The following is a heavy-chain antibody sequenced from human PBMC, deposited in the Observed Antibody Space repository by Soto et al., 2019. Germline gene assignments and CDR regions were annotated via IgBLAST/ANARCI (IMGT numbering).Heavy chain of an antibody. V-gene: IGHV4-34*01. D-gene: IGHD3-10*01. CDR3: AGGGTMVRGVRR. CDR1: GGSFSGDY. J-gene: IGHJ1*01. CDR2: INNSGST. Sequence: QVQLQQWGAGLLKPSETLSLTCAVYGGSFSGDYWSWIRQPPGKGLEWIGEINNSGSTNYNPSLKSRVTISVDTSKTQFSLTLSTVTAADTAVYYCAGGGTMVRGVRRWGQGTMVTVSS.